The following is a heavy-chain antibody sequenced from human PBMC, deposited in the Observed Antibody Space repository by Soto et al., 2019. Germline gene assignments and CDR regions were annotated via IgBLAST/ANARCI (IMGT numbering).Heavy chain of an antibody. CDR2: ISSNGGST. D-gene: IGHD6-13*01. V-gene: IGHV3-64D*06. CDR3: VKDLGYSSSPEFDY. J-gene: IGHJ4*02. Sequence: GRSLRLSCSASGFTFSSYAMHWVRQAPGKGLEYVSAISSNGGSTYYADSVKGRFTISRDNSKNTLYLQMSSLRAEDTAVYYCVKDLGYSSSPEFDYWGQGTLVTVSS. CDR1: GFTFSSYA.